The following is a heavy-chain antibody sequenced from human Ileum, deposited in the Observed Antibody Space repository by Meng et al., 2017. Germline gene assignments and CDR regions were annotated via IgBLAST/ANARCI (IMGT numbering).Heavy chain of an antibody. CDR2: ISSSSSYI. J-gene: IGHJ5*02. D-gene: IGHD1-1*01. CDR1: GFTFSSYS. CDR3: ARERQDNRWFDP. Sequence: EVQLVESGGDLVKSGVSLRLSCAASGFTFSSYSMNLVRQAPGKGLEWVSSISSSSSYIYYADSLKGRFTISRDNAKNSLYLQMNSLRAEDTAVYYCARERQDNRWFDPWGQGTLVTVSS. V-gene: IGHV3-21*01.